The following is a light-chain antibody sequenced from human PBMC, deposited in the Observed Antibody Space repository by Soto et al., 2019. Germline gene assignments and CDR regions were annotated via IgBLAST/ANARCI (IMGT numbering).Light chain of an antibody. J-gene: IGLJ1*01. Sequence: QSVLTQPHSASGTPGQRVTISCSGSSSNIGTSSVHWFQQLPGTPPKLLISTTNQRPSGVPERFSGSKSGTSASLAISGLQSEDEADYYCAAWDDSLNGHVFGTGTKVTVL. CDR1: SSNIGTSS. CDR2: TTN. V-gene: IGLV1-44*01. CDR3: AAWDDSLNGHV.